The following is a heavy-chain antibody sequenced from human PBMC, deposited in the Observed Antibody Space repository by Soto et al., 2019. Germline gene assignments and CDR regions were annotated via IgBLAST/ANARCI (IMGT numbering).Heavy chain of an antibody. V-gene: IGHV1-58*01. Sequence: QMQLEQSGPEVKKPGTSVKVSCKASGFTFTSSAFQWVRQARGQRLEWIGWIAVGSGYTNYAQRFQDRVTLTRDMSTATTYMALSRLTSEDTAIYYCAADATAWQQMVPSDYWGQGTLVTVSS. CDR1: GFTFTSSA. CDR3: AADATAWQQMVPSDY. D-gene: IGHD2-8*01. CDR2: IAVGSGYT. J-gene: IGHJ4*02.